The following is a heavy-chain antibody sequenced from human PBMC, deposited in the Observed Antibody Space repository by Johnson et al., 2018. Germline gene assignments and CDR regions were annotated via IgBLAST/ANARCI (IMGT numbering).Heavy chain of an antibody. CDR1: GFIFSSYG. V-gene: IGHV3-30*18. CDR2: ISYDGSNK. D-gene: IGHD3-22*01. CDR3: AKSRPYYYDSADFQH. Sequence: QVQLVESGGGVVQPGRSLRLSCAASGFIFSSYGMHWVRQAPGKGLEWVAVISYDGSNKYYAYSVKGRFTISRDNSKNTLYLQMNNLRAEDTAVYYWAKSRPYYYDSADFQHWGQGTLVTVSS. J-gene: IGHJ1*01.